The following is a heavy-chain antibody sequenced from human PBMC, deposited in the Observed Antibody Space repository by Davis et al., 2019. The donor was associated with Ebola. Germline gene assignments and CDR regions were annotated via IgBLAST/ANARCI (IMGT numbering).Heavy chain of an antibody. J-gene: IGHJ3*02. CDR2: IYYSGST. V-gene: IGHV4-39*07. Sequence: PSQTLSLTCTVSGGSISSSSYYWGWIRQPPGKGLEWIGSIYYSGSTYYNPSLKSRVTISVDTSKNQFSLKLSSVTAADTAVYYCARDRSVAFDIWGQGTMVTVSS. CDR1: GGSISSSSYY. CDR3: ARDRSVAFDI.